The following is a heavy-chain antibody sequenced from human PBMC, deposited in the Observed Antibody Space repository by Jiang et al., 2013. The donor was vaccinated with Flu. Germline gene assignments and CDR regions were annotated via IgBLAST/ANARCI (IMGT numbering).Heavy chain of an antibody. Sequence: GLVKPSETLSLTCAVSDGSISNFFWNWIRQSPGKGLEWLGNIDYSGSTDYNPSLKSRVTMSVDTAKNEFSLKLTSVTAADSAVYYCARGVDPYWIDPWGRGSLVTVSS. D-gene: IGHD5-12*01. V-gene: IGHV4-59*01. J-gene: IGHJ5*02. CDR1: DGSISNFF. CDR3: ARGVDPYWIDP. CDR2: IDYSGST.